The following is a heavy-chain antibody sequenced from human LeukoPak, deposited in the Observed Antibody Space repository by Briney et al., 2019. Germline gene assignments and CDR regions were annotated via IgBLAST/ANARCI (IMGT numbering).Heavy chain of an antibody. CDR3: ARGLEGTTAGAY. CDR2: YKSTGTI. V-gene: IGHV4-61*02. D-gene: IGHD1-26*01. Sequence: PSETLSLTCIVSGGSIDSGGHRWRWFRLPAGGGLEWIGRYKSTGTINYNPSLSGRVTISVDTSKNQFSLTLRFVTAADTGHYFCARGLEGTTAGAYWGQGTLVTVSA. CDR1: GGSIDSGGHR. J-gene: IGHJ4*02.